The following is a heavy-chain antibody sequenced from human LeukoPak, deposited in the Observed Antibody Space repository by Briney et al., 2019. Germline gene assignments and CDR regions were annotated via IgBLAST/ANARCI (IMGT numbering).Heavy chain of an antibody. D-gene: IGHD1-26*01. CDR1: GYTFTSYY. CDR3: ARGFIPPLDSWELRTTPFDY. CDR2: INPSGGST. V-gene: IGHV1-46*01. J-gene: IGHJ4*02. Sequence: GASVKVSCKASGYTFTSYYIHWVRQAPGQGLEWMGIINPSGGSTSDAQKFQGRVTMTRDKSTSTVYMELSSLRSEDTAVYYCARGFIPPLDSWELRTTPFDYWGQGTLVTVSS.